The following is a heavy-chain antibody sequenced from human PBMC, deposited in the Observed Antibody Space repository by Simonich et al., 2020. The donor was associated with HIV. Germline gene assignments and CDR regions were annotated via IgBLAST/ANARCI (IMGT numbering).Heavy chain of an antibody. J-gene: IGHJ4*02. Sequence: QVHLQQWGAGLLKPSETLSLTCAVYCGSFSGYYWGWIRQPPGKGLEWIGSIDYSGSTSYNPSLKSRVTISVDTSKNQFSLKLSSVTAADTAMYYCARRGGYAFDYWGQGTLVTVSS. CDR3: ARRGGYAFDY. CDR2: IDYSGST. D-gene: IGHD5-12*01. CDR1: CGSFSGYY. V-gene: IGHV4-34*01.